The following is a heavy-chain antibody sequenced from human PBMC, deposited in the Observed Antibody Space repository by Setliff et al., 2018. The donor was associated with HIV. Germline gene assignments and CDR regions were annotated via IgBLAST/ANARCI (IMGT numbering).Heavy chain of an antibody. CDR1: GYPIIEAYY. J-gene: IGHJ6*03. CDR3: ARADSRRGAGYQYMDV. D-gene: IGHD4-4*01. V-gene: IGHV4-38-2*01. CDR2: IFRGVTT. Sequence: SETLSLTCAVSGYPIIEAYYWLWIRQSTTKGLEYIGIIFRGVTTYYNPSLRSRVALSMDTSKNQFSLRLSSVTAADTAIYYCARADSRRGAGYQYMDVWGKGTTVTAP.